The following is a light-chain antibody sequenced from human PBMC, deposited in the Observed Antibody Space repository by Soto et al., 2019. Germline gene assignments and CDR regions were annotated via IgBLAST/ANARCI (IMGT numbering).Light chain of an antibody. CDR1: QGLSGW. CDR2: DAS. Sequence: IQMTQSPSTLSASVGDRVTITCRASQGLSGWLAWYQQKPGKAPKLLIYDASRLQSGVPPRFSGSGFGTEFSLTISGLQPDDSATYYCQQYSTYSGTFGQGTKVEIK. J-gene: IGKJ1*01. V-gene: IGKV1-5*01. CDR3: QQYSTYSGT.